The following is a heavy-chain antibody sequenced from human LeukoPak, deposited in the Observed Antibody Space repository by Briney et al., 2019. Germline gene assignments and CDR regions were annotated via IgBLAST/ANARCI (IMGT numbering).Heavy chain of an antibody. J-gene: IGHJ4*02. CDR3: ARDPVEWELLLDY. D-gene: IGHD1-26*01. V-gene: IGHV3-7*01. Sequence: GGSLRLSCAASGFTFSNSAMSWVRQAPGKRPEWVANMNIDGSERYYADSVKGRFTISRDNARNSVFLQMSGLRVEDTAVYYCARDPVEWELLLDYWGQGTLVTVSS. CDR2: MNIDGSER. CDR1: GFTFSNSA.